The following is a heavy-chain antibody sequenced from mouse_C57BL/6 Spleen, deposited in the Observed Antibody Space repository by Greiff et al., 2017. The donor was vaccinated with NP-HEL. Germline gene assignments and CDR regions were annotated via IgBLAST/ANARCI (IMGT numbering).Heavy chain of an antibody. J-gene: IGHJ4*01. CDR2: ISYDGSN. CDR3: ARQLRQGAMDY. V-gene: IGHV3-6*01. D-gene: IGHD3-2*02. Sequence: EVQVVESGPGLVKPSQSLSLTCSVTGYSITSGYYWNWIRQFPGNKLEWMGYISYDGSNNYNPSLKNRISITRDTSKNQFFLKLNSVTTEDTATYYCARQLRQGAMDYWGQGTSVTVSS. CDR1: GYSITSGYY.